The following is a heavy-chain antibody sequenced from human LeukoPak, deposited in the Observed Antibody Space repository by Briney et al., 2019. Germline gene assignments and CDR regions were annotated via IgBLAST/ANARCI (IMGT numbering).Heavy chain of an antibody. J-gene: IGHJ4*02. Sequence: SETLSLTCTVSGGSISSYYWSWIRQPPGKGLEWIGYIYYSGSTNYNPSLKSRVTISVDTSKNQFSLKLSSVTAADTAVYYCARDNTLQYQLNYWGQGTLVTVSS. CDR1: GGSISSYY. D-gene: IGHD2-2*01. CDR2: IYYSGST. V-gene: IGHV4-59*01. CDR3: ARDNTLQYQLNY.